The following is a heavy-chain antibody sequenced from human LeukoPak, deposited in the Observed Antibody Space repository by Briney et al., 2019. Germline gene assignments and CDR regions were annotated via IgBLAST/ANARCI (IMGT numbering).Heavy chain of an antibody. V-gene: IGHV3-23*01. J-gene: IGHJ4*02. CDR2: ISGDGYST. CDR1: GFTFSSYG. CDR3: AKYTLYTGSPGRPIDY. Sequence: GGSLRLSRAASGFTFSSYGMAWVRQAPGKGLEWVSDISGDGYSTRYADSVKGRFTISRDNSNNALYLQMNSLRAEDAAVFFCAKYTLYTGSPGRPIDYWGQGTLVTVSS. D-gene: IGHD1-26*01.